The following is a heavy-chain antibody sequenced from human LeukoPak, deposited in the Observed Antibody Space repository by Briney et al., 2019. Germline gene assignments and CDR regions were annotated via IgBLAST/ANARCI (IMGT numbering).Heavy chain of an antibody. CDR1: GGSITSSSYY. V-gene: IGHV4-39*01. Sequence: TSETLSLTCTVSGGSITSSSYYWGWIRQPPGKGLQWIGSFYYSGSTYYNPSLKSRVTIYVDTSKNQFSLKLSSVTAADTAVYYCARGRRDGYNLEYFDKWGQGTLVTVSS. D-gene: IGHD5-24*01. CDR3: ARGRRDGYNLEYFDK. J-gene: IGHJ4*02. CDR2: FYYSGST.